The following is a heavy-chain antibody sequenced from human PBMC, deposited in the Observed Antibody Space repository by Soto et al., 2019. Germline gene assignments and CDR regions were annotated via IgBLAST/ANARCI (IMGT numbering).Heavy chain of an antibody. D-gene: IGHD5-18*01. CDR1: GGSISSSSYY. CDR2: IFYSGST. Sequence: SETLSLTCTVSGGSISSSSYYWGWIRQPPGKGLEWIGSIFYSGSTYYNPSLKSRVTISVDTSKNQFSLKLTSVTAADTAVYYCVCFFWGEYSYGFYYYGMDVGGKGTTVTVSS. J-gene: IGHJ6*04. V-gene: IGHV4-39*01. CDR3: VCFFWGEYSYGFYYYGMDV.